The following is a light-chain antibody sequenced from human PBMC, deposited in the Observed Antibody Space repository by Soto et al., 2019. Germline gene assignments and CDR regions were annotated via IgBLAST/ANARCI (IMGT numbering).Light chain of an antibody. J-gene: IGKJ1*01. CDR1: QTVRNNY. CDR3: QQYGSSGT. V-gene: IGKV3-20*01. CDR2: GAS. Sequence: EIVLTQSPVTLSLSPGERATLSCRASQTVRNNYLAWYQQKPGQAPRLLIYGASNRATGIPDRFSGSGSGTDFTLTISRLEPEDFAVYYCQQYGSSGTFGQGTKV.